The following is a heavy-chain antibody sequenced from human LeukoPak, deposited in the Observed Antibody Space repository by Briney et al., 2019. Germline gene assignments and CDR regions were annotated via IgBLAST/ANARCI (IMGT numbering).Heavy chain of an antibody. CDR2: ISYDGSNK. Sequence: PGRSLRLSCAASGFTFSSYAMHWVRQAPGKGLEWVAVISYDGSNKYYADSVKGRFTISRDNSKNTLYLRMNSLRAEDTAVYYCARDQLNCSGGSCRNWFDPWGQGTLVTVSS. D-gene: IGHD2-15*01. J-gene: IGHJ5*02. CDR3: ARDQLNCSGGSCRNWFDP. CDR1: GFTFSSYA. V-gene: IGHV3-30-3*01.